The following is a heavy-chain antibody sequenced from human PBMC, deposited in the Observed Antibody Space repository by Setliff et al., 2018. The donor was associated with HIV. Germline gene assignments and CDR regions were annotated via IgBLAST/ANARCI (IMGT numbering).Heavy chain of an antibody. CDR2: INPSGGST. CDR1: GYTFTSYY. J-gene: IGHJ4*02. V-gene: IGHV1-46*01. CDR3: AGSTSFDPTFDY. Sequence: ASVKVSCKASGYTFTSYYMHWVRQAPGQGLEWMGLINPSGGSTSYAQKFQGRVTMTRDTSTSTVYMELSSLRSEDTAVYYCAGSTSFDPTFDYWGQGTQVTVS. D-gene: IGHD3-9*01.